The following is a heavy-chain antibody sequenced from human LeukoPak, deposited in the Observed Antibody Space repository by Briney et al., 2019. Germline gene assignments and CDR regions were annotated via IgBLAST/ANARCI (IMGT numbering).Heavy chain of an antibody. J-gene: IGHJ4*02. D-gene: IGHD4-17*01. V-gene: IGHV1-69*05. CDR1: GGTFSSYA. CDR3: ARSTAVQYGDYFDY. Sequence: SVKVSCKASGGTFSSYAISWVRQAPGQGLERMGGVNPIFGTANYAQKFQGRVTITTDETPSTAYMELSSLRSEDTAVVYCARSTAVQYGDYFDYWGQGTLVTVSS. CDR2: VNPIFGTA.